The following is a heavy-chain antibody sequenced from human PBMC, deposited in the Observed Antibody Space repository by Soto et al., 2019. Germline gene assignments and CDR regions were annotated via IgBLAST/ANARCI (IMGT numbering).Heavy chain of an antibody. V-gene: IGHV4-39*01. CDR1: GGSISSSCCY. D-gene: IGHD3-10*01. CDR3: ARLYGSGTYFVDY. CDR2: IYYSGST. J-gene: IGHJ4*02. Sequence: QLQLQESGPGLVKPSEILSLTCTVSGGSISSSCCYWGWIRQPPGKGLEWIGTIYYSGSTYYNPSLKSRPTIDVETSKSPFSLKLSSGHVADTALYYCARLYGSGTYFVDYWGQGTLVTVSS.